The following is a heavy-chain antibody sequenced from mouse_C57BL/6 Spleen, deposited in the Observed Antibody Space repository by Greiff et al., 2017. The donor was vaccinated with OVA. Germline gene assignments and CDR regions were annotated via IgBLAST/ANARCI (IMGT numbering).Heavy chain of an antibody. Sequence: LQESGPELVKPGASVKISCKASGYSFTDYNMNWVKQSNGKSLEWIGVINPNYGTTSYNQKFKGKATLTVDQSSSTAYMQLNSLTSEDSAVYYCARGYYYGSSSVYWYFDVWGTGTTVTVSS. J-gene: IGHJ1*03. CDR3: ARGYYYGSSSVYWYFDV. CDR1: GYSFTDYN. D-gene: IGHD1-1*01. CDR2: INPNYGTT. V-gene: IGHV1-39*01.